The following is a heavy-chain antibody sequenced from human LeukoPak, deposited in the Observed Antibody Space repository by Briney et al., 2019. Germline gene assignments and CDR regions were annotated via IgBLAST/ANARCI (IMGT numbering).Heavy chain of an antibody. CDR1: SGSISSYY. CDR2: IYYTGST. CDR3: ARENSFSSWQRKFFDY. D-gene: IGHD6-13*01. V-gene: IGHV4-59*01. J-gene: IGHJ4*02. Sequence: PSETRSLTCTISSGSISSYYWNWIRQSPGGGLEWIGCIYYTGSTNYNPSLKSRATISVDTSKNQYSLKLSSVTAADTAKYYCARENSFSSWQRKFFDYWGQGTLVTVSS.